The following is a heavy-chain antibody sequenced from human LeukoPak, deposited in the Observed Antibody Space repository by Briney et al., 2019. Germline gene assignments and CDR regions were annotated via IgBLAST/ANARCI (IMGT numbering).Heavy chain of an antibody. CDR3: ARAPLSPGSFDY. CDR1: GVSISSGGYY. J-gene: IGHJ4*02. V-gene: IGHV4-31*03. D-gene: IGHD1-14*01. Sequence: SETLSLTCTVSGVSISSGGYYWSWIRQHPGKGLEWIGYIYYSGSTYYNPSLKSRVTISVDTSKNQFSLKLSSVTAADTAVYYCARAPLSPGSFDYWGQGTLVTVSS. CDR2: IYYSGST.